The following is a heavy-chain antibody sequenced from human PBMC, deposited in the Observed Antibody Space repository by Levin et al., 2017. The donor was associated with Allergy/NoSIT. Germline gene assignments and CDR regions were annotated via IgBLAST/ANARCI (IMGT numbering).Heavy chain of an antibody. CDR2: IYPGDSDT. D-gene: IGHD6-6*01. Sequence: GESLKISCKGSGYSFTSYWIGWVRQMPGKGLEWMGIIYPGDSDTRYSPSFQGQVTISADKSISTAYLQWSSLKASDTAMYYCARRAQLAARDYEESFDYWGQGTLVTVSS. J-gene: IGHJ4*02. V-gene: IGHV5-51*01. CDR3: ARRAQLAARDYEESFDY. CDR1: GYSFTSYW.